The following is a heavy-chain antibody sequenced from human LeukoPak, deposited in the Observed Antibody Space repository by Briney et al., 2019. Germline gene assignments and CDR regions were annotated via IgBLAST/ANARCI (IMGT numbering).Heavy chain of an antibody. CDR1: GYTLTDLS. Sequence: ASVKVSCKVSGYTLTDLSMHWGRQAPGKGLEWMGGFDPKDGETNYAQKFQGRVTMTEDTSTDTAYMELSSLRSEDTAVYYCATQNYYDSSGHDAFDIWGQGTMVTVSS. V-gene: IGHV1-24*01. J-gene: IGHJ3*02. D-gene: IGHD3-22*01. CDR3: ATQNYYDSSGHDAFDI. CDR2: FDPKDGET.